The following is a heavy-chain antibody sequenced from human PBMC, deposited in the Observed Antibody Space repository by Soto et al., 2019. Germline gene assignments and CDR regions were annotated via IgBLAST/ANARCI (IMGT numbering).Heavy chain of an antibody. D-gene: IGHD2-15*01. CDR2: INHSGST. Sequence: TSETLSLTCAVYGGSFSGYYWSWIRQPPGKGLEWIGEINHSGSTNYNPSLKSRVTISVDTSKNQFSLKLSSVTAADTAVYYCARAGCSGGSCYYYYYMDVWGKGTTVTVSS. J-gene: IGHJ6*03. V-gene: IGHV4-34*01. CDR3: ARAGCSGGSCYYYYYMDV. CDR1: GGSFSGYY.